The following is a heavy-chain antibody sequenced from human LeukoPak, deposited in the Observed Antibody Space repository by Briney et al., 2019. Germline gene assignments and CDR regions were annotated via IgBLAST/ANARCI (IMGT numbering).Heavy chain of an antibody. CDR1: GFTFSSYS. CDR3: ARDSVQAYYYYYMDV. J-gene: IGHJ6*03. CDR2: ISSSSSTI. V-gene: IGHV3-48*01. D-gene: IGHD1-1*01. Sequence: PGGSLRLSCAASGFTFSSYSMNWVRQAPGKGLEWVSYISSSSSTIYYADSVKGRFTISRDNAKNSLYLQMNSLRAEDTAVYYCARDSVQAYYYYYMDVWGKGTTVTVSS.